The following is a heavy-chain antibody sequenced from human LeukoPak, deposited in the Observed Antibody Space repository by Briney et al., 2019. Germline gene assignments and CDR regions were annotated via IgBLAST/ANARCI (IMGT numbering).Heavy chain of an antibody. CDR3: TRDRYTYADFDY. J-gene: IGHJ4*02. Sequence: GGSLRLSCAASGFTFSNYGMHWVRHAPGKGLVWVSHINSDGSTTTYADSVKGRFTISRDNAKNTLYLQMNSLRVEDTAVYYCTRDRYTYADFDYWGQGILVTVSS. CDR1: GFTFSNYG. V-gene: IGHV3-74*01. CDR2: INSDGSTT. D-gene: IGHD5-18*01.